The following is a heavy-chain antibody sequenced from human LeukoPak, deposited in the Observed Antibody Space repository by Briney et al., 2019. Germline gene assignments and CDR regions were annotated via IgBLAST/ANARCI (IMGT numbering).Heavy chain of an antibody. CDR1: GFTFSSYW. CDR3: AKPRYGDYRTFDY. D-gene: IGHD4-17*01. Sequence: PGGSLRLSCAASGFTFSSYWMSWVRQAPGKGLEWVANIKQGGSEKYYVDSVKGRFTISRDNAKNSLYLQMNSLRAEDTAVYYCAKPRYGDYRTFDYWGQGTLVTVSS. V-gene: IGHV3-7*03. CDR2: IKQGGSEK. J-gene: IGHJ4*02.